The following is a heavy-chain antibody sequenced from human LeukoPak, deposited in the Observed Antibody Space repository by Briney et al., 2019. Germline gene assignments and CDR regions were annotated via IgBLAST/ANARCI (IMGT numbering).Heavy chain of an antibody. D-gene: IGHD3-10*01. CDR1: GFTVSSNY. CDR3: ARPPYGSGSYYYYMDV. Sequence: GGSLRLSCAASGFTVSSNYMSWVRQAPGKGLEWVSGISWNSGSIGYADSVKGRFTISRDNAKNSLYLQMNSLRAEDTAVYYCARPPYGSGSYYYYMDVWGKGTTVTVSS. V-gene: IGHV3-48*04. J-gene: IGHJ6*03. CDR2: ISWNSGSI.